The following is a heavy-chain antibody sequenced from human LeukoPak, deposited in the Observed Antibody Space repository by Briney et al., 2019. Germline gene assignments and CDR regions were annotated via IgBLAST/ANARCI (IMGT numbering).Heavy chain of an antibody. CDR2: IKQDGSEK. J-gene: IGHJ4*02. CDR3: ARVGGLYSNYAAEY. D-gene: IGHD4-11*01. Sequence: QPGGSLRLSCAASGFTFSTYWMSWVRQAPGKGLEWVANIKQDGSEKYYVDSVKGRFTISRDNAKNSLYLQMNSLRAEDTAVYYCARVGGLYSNYAAEYWGQGTLVTVSS. CDR1: GFTFSTYW. V-gene: IGHV3-7*01.